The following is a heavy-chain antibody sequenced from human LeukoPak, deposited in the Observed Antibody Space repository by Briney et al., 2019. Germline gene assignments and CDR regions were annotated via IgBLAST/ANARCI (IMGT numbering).Heavy chain of an antibody. CDR3: AKDPGISVAGPGRD. D-gene: IGHD6-19*01. V-gene: IGHV3-11*05. CDR1: GFTFSDYY. Sequence: GGSLRLSCAASGFTFSDYYMSWIRQAPGKGLEWVSYISGSSSNTKYADSVKGRFTISRDNAKNSLYLQMNSLRAEDTAVHYCAKDPGISVAGPGRDWGQGTLVTVSS. J-gene: IGHJ4*02. CDR2: ISGSSSNT.